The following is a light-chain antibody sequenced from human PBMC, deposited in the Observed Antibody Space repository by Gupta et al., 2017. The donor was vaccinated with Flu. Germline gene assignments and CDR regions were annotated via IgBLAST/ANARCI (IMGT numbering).Light chain of an antibody. CDR1: SSYVGGYKY. CDR2: DVM. CDR3: SSYAGTYTWV. J-gene: IGLJ3*02. V-gene: IGLV2-11*01. Sequence: TISSTGTSSYVGGYKYVSCYQQNPRKAINLLCYDVMSRSAGVHGCFAGSKAGNTASLTISGREAEEEADYYGSSYAGTYTWVFGGGTKLTVL.